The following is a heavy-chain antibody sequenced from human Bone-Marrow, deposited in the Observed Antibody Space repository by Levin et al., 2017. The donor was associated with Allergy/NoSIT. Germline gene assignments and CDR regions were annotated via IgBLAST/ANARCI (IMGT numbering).Heavy chain of an antibody. CDR3: ARGSTAGSGWYVGFDY. CDR1: GFTFSSYD. Sequence: GGSLRLSCAASGFTFSSYDMHWVRQATGKGLEWVSAIGTAGDTYYPGSVKGRFTISRENAKNSLYLQMNSLRAGDTAVYYCARGSTAGSGWYVGFDYWGQGTLVTVSS. D-gene: IGHD6-19*01. V-gene: IGHV3-13*01. CDR2: IGTAGDT. J-gene: IGHJ4*02.